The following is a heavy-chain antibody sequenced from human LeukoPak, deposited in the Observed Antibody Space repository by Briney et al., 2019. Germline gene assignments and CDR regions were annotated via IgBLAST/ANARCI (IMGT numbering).Heavy chain of an antibody. V-gene: IGHV3-48*04. J-gene: IGHJ4*02. CDR2: ITSTM. CDR1: GLTFSSYS. D-gene: IGHD3-3*02. Sequence: GGSLRLSCAVSGLTFSSYSMNWVRQAPGKGLEWLSYITSTMYYADSVKGRFIISRDNAKNSLYLQMNSLRVDDTAIYYCTRGFDISDYWGQGTLVTVSS. CDR3: TRGFDISDY.